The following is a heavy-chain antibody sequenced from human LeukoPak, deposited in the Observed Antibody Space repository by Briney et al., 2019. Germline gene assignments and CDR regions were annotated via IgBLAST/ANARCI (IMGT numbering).Heavy chain of an antibody. J-gene: IGHJ4*02. CDR1: GFTFSSHA. CDR2: ITGSGGST. V-gene: IGHV3-23*01. CDR3: VKAYQLGLHYFDY. D-gene: IGHD2-2*01. Sequence: GGSLRLSCAASGFTFSSHAMRWVRQAPGKGLEWVSVITGSGGSTYYADSVKGRFTISRDNSKNTLYLQMNSLRPEDTAVYYCVKAYQLGLHYFDYWGQGTLVTVSS.